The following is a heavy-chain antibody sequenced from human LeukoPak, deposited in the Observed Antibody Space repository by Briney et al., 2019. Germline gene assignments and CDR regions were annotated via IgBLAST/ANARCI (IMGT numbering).Heavy chain of an antibody. CDR3: ARAFYDILTGYATPIGY. CDR2: INPNSGGT. Sequence: ASVKVSCKASGGTFSSYAISWVRQAPGQGLEWMGWINPNSGGTNYAQKFQGRVTMTRDTSISTAYMELSRLRSDDTAVYYCARAFYDILTGYATPIGYWGQGTLVTVSS. CDR1: GGTFSSYA. D-gene: IGHD3-9*01. V-gene: IGHV1-2*02. J-gene: IGHJ4*02.